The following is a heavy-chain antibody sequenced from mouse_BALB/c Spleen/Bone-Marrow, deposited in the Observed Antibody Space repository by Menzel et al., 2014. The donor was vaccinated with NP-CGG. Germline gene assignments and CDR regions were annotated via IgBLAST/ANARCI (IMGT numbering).Heavy chain of an antibody. J-gene: IGHJ2*01. CDR1: GYSFTNYW. V-gene: IGHV1S126*01. D-gene: IGHD2-4*01. CDR2: IDPSDSET. CDR3: ARYDYGLDY. Sequence: VKLMESGPQLVRPGASVKISCKASGYSFTNYWMHWVKQRPGQGLEWIGMIDPSDSETRLNQKFKDKATLTVDKSSITAYMQLSSPTSEDSAVYYCARYDYGLDYWGQDTTLTASS.